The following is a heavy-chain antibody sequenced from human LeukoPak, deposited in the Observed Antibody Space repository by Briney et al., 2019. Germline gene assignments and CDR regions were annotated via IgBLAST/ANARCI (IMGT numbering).Heavy chain of an antibody. D-gene: IGHD6-13*01. J-gene: IGHJ4*02. V-gene: IGHV1-2*06. CDR2: INPNSGGT. Sequence: ASVKVSCKAFGYTFTGYYLYWVRQAPGQGLEWMGRINPNSGGTNYAQKFQGRVTMTRDTSISTAYMELSSLRSDDTAVFYCARRIAAACHFDYWGQGTLVTVSS. CDR3: ARRIAAACHFDY. CDR1: GYTFTGYY.